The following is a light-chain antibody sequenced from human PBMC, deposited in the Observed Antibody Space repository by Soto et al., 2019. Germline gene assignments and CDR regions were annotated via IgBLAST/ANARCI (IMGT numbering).Light chain of an antibody. J-gene: IGKJ1*01. CDR2: ETS. CDR1: QNVRRY. V-gene: IGKV1-39*01. Sequence: DTQMTQSPSSLPASVGDRVTISCRASQNVRRYLNWYQQKPGKAPKLLIYETSTLESGVPSRFSGDGYGADFTLSISSLEPEDFATYYCQQTFSLPRSFGPGTKVEI. CDR3: QQTFSLPRS.